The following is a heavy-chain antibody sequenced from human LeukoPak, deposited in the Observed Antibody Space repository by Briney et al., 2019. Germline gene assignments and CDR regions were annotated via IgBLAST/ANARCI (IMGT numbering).Heavy chain of an antibody. V-gene: IGHV4-30-2*01. CDR3: ARVVVITYYFDY. CDR1: GGSISSGGYY. Sequence: SETLSLTCTVSGGSISSGGYYWSWIRQPLGKGLEWIGYIYHSGSTYYNPSLKSRVTISVDRSKNQFSLKLSSVTAADTAVYYCARVVVITYYFDYWGQGTLVTVSS. D-gene: IGHD3-22*01. J-gene: IGHJ4*02. CDR2: IYHSGST.